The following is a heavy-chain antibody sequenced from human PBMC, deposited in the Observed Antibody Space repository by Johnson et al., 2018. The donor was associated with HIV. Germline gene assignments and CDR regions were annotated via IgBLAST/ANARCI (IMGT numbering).Heavy chain of an antibody. CDR2: ISYDGSNN. CDR3: ATSTASDAFDI. D-gene: IGHD2-21*02. CDR1: GFTFSTYD. J-gene: IGHJ3*02. V-gene: IGHV3-30*03. Sequence: QVQLVESGGGVVQPGRSLRLSCAASGFTFSTYDMHWVRQAPGKGLEWVAIISYDGSNNYYTASVKGRFTISRDNSKNALYLQMNSLRVEDTAVYYCATSTASDAFDIWGQGTMVTVSS.